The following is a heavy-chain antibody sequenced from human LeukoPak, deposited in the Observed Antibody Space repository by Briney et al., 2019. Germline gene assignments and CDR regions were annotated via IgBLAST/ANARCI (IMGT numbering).Heavy chain of an antibody. CDR3: ARKAANFYYYMDV. Sequence: GASVKVSCKAFGYTFTSNYMHWVRQAPGQGPEWMGVISPSGGSTTYAQKFQGRVTLTRDMSTSTAYMELRGLRSDDTAVYYCARKAANFYYYMDVWGQGTTVIISS. D-gene: IGHD2-15*01. CDR2: ISPSGGST. CDR1: GYTFTSNY. V-gene: IGHV1-46*01. J-gene: IGHJ6*03.